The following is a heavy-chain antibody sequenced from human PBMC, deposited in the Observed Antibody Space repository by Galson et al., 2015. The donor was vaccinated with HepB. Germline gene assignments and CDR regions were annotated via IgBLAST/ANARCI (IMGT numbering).Heavy chain of an antibody. CDR3: VRETGHDWGYFHD. CDR2: ITNSGSDT. J-gene: IGHJ4*02. Sequence: SCAASGFVFDRYAMTWVRQAPGKGLEWVSSITNSGSDTHYADPVKGRFTISRDNSKKMLYLQMNSLRVEDTAIFYCVRETGHDWGYFHDWGQGTLVSVSS. CDR1: GFVFDRYA. V-gene: IGHV3-23*01. D-gene: IGHD1-1*01.